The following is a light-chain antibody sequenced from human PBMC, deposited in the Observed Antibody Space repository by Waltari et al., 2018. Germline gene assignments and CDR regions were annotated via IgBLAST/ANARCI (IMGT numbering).Light chain of an antibody. CDR3: AAWDDKLNGPV. Sequence: QSVLTQPPSASGTPGQTVTISCSGSSSNVGSNYVCWYQQVPGSAPKLLIYRNDPRPSGVPDRFSGSKSGTSASLAITGLRSEDESDYYCAAWDDKLNGPVFGGGTKMTVL. CDR2: RND. CDR1: SSNVGSNY. J-gene: IGLJ2*01. V-gene: IGLV1-47*01.